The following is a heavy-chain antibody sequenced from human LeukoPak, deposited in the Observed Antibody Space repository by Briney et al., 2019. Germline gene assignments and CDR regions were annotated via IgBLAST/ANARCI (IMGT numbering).Heavy chain of an antibody. CDR2: IYTSGST. V-gene: IGHV4-61*02. Sequence: SETLSLTCTVSGGSINSGTNYWSWIRQPAGKGLEWIGRIYTSGSTNYNPSLKSRVTISVDTSKNQFSLKLSSVTAADTAVYYCARQFTTMVRGLNYFDYWGLGTLVTVSS. D-gene: IGHD3-10*01. J-gene: IGHJ4*02. CDR3: ARQFTTMVRGLNYFDY. CDR1: GGSINSGTNY.